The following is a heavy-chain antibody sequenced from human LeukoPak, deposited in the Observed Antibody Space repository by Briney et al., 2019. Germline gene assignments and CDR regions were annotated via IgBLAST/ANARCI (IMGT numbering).Heavy chain of an antibody. J-gene: IGHJ4*02. V-gene: IGHV6-1*01. D-gene: IGHD6-19*01. CDR1: GDSVSSNSAA. Sequence: SQTLSLTCAISGDSVSSNSAAWNWIRQSPSRGLEWLGRTYYRSKWYNDYAVSVKSRISINPDTSKNQFSLQLNSVTPEDTAMYYCARATGQEEWLSWGIFDYWGQGTLVTVSS. CDR3: ARATGQEEWLSWGIFDY. CDR2: TYYRSKWYN.